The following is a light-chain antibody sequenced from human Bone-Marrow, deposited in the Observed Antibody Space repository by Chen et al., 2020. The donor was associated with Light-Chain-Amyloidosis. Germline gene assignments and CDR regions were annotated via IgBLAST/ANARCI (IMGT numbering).Light chain of an antibody. Sequence: SYELTQPPSVSVSPGQTARIPCSGDDLPTKYAYWYQQKPGQAPVLVIHRDTERPSGISERFSGSNSGTTATLTISGVQAEDEDDYHCQSADSSGTYEGIFGGGTKLTVL. CDR1: DLPTKY. CDR2: RDT. J-gene: IGLJ2*01. V-gene: IGLV3-25*03. CDR3: QSADSSGTYEGI.